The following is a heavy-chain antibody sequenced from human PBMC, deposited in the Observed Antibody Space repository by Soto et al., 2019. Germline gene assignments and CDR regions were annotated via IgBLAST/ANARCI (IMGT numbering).Heavy chain of an antibody. V-gene: IGHV1-69*02. CDR3: ANVDMVRGVIIDY. CDR2: IIPILGIA. CDR1: GGTFSSYT. Sequence: QVQLVQSGAEVNKPGSSVKVSCEASGGTFSSYTISWVRQAPGQGLEWMGRIIPILGIANYAQKFQGRVTITADKSTSTAYMELSSLRSEDTAVYYCANVDMVRGVIIDYWGQGTLVTVSS. D-gene: IGHD3-10*01. J-gene: IGHJ4*02.